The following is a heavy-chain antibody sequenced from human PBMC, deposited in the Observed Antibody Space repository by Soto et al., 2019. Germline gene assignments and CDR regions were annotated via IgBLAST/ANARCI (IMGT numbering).Heavy chain of an antibody. CDR3: ARDRRDGYNFDY. J-gene: IGHJ4*02. Sequence: EVQLVESEGGLVKPGGSLRLSCAASGFTFSSYSMNWVRQAPGKGLEWVSSISSSSSYIYYADSVKVRFTISRDNAKNSLYLQMNSLRAEDTAVYYCARDRRDGYNFDYWGQGTLVTVSS. CDR1: GFTFSSYS. CDR2: ISSSSSYI. V-gene: IGHV3-21*01. D-gene: IGHD5-12*01.